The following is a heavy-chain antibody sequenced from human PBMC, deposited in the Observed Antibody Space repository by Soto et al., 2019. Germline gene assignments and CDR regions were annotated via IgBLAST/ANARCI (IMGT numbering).Heavy chain of an antibody. Sequence: QVQLVQSGAEVKKPGASVKVSCKASGYTFTSYYIHWVRQAPGQGLEWMGMINPSGGSTDYAQNFQGRVTMTRDPSTSTVYMELRSLRSDATAVYYCAKDRGRATAGEYYSYGMDVWGQGNTVTVSS. CDR2: INPSGGST. D-gene: IGHD6-13*01. J-gene: IGHJ6*02. V-gene: IGHV1-46*01. CDR1: GYTFTSYY. CDR3: AKDRGRATAGEYYSYGMDV.